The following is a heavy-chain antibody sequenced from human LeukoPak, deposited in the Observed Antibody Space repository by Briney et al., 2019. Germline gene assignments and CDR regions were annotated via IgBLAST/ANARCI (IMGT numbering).Heavy chain of an antibody. CDR2: ISGSGGST. J-gene: IGHJ4*02. CDR3: AKDDAWLRFGE. CDR1: GFTFSTYG. V-gene: IGHV3-23*01. Sequence: GGSLRLSCAASGFTFSTYGMSWVRQAPGRGLEWVSTISGSGGSTYYADSVKGRFTISRDDSKNTLYLEVISLTAEDTAVYYCAKDDAWLRFGEWSQGTLVTVSS. D-gene: IGHD3-10*01.